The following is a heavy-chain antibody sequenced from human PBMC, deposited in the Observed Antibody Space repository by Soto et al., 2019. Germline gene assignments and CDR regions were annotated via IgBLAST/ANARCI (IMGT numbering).Heavy chain of an antibody. CDR3: AREADGYRPYFDY. D-gene: IGHD5-12*01. V-gene: IGHV3-30-3*01. J-gene: IGHJ4*02. Sequence: GGSLRLSCAASGFTFSSYAMHWVRQAPGKGLEWVAVISYDGSNKYYADSVKGRFTISRDNSENTLYLQMNSLRAEDTAVYYCAREADGYRPYFDYWGQGTLVTVSS. CDR2: ISYDGSNK. CDR1: GFTFSSYA.